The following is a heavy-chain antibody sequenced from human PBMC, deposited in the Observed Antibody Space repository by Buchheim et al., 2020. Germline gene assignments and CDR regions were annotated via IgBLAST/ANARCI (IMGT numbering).Heavy chain of an antibody. CDR2: IYYSGST. J-gene: IGHJ4*02. Sequence: QVQLQESGPGLVKPSQTLSLTCTVSGGSISSDDYYWSWIRQPPGKGLEWIGYIYYSGSTCYNPSLKSRLTISVDTSRNQFSLKLSSVTAADTAVYYCARDINGRADYWGQGTL. CDR1: GGSISSDDYY. D-gene: IGHD3-10*01. V-gene: IGHV4-30-4*01. CDR3: ARDINGRADY.